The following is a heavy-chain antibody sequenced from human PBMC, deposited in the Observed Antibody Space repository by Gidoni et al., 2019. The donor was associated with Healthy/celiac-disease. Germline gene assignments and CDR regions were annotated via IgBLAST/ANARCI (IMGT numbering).Heavy chain of an antibody. D-gene: IGHD5-12*01. CDR3: ARVVGGSGYDRGRNWFDP. J-gene: IGHJ5*02. Sequence: QVQLQQWGAGLLKPSETLSLTCAVYGGSFSGYYWSWIRQPPGKGLEWIGEINHSGSTNYNPSLKSRVTISVDTSKNQFSLKLSSVTAADTAVYYCARVVGGSGYDRGRNWFDPWGQGTLVTVSS. V-gene: IGHV4-34*01. CDR1: GGSFSGYY. CDR2: INHSGST.